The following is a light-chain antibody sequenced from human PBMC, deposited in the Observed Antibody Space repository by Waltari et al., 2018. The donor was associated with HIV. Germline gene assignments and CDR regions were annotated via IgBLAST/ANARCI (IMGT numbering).Light chain of an antibody. CDR3: QQYGGSPST. J-gene: IGKJ5*01. V-gene: IGKV3-20*01. CDR1: QSLRSTS. Sequence: VVLTQPPGTMSMSSGERATLSCRASQSLRSTSLAWYQQKPGQAPRLLIHAASSRATAIPDRFSGSGSGTDFTLTISRLEPEDFAVYYCQQYGGSPSTFGQGTRLEIK. CDR2: AAS.